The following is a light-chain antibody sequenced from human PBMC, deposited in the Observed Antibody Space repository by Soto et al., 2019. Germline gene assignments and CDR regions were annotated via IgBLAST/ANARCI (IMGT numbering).Light chain of an antibody. CDR1: QSISSW. CDR3: QQYNSYPRTT. Sequence: DIQMTQSPSTLSASVGDRVTITCRASQSISSWLAWYQQKPGKAPKLLIYDASSLESGVPSRFSGSGSGTEFTLTISSLQPDDFATYYCQQYNSYPRTTFGQGTKLEI. J-gene: IGKJ2*01. CDR2: DAS. V-gene: IGKV1-5*01.